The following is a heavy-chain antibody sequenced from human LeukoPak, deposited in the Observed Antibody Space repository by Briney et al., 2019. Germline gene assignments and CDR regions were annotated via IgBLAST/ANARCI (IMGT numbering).Heavy chain of an antibody. Sequence: SETLSLTCTVSGGSISSSNWWSWVRPSPGKGLEWIGEISHSGSTNYNPSLKSRVTISVDKSKNQFSLKLSSVTAADTAVYYCARVASGYNYGPPDYWGQGTLVTVSS. CDR2: ISHSGST. CDR1: GGSISSSNW. D-gene: IGHD5-18*01. V-gene: IGHV4-4*02. CDR3: ARVASGYNYGPPDY. J-gene: IGHJ4*02.